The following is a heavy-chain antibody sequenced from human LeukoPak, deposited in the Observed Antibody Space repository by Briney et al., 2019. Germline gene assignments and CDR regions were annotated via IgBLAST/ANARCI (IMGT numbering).Heavy chain of an antibody. Sequence: PGGSLRLSCAASGFTFSSYGMHWVRQAPGKGLEWVANIKQGGNEKYYVDSVKGRFTISRDNGKNSLYLQMNSLRAEDTAVYYCARAWKVDYYGSGSYRGAFDIWGQGTMVTVSS. V-gene: IGHV3-7*01. CDR3: ARAWKVDYYGSGSYRGAFDI. CDR2: IKQGGNEK. CDR1: GFTFSSYG. J-gene: IGHJ3*02. D-gene: IGHD3-10*01.